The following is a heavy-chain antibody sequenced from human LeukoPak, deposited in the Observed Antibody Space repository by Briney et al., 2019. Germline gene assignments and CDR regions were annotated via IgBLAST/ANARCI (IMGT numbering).Heavy chain of an antibody. CDR2: ISGSGGST. J-gene: IGHJ4*02. Sequence: GGSLRLSCAASGFTFSSYVMSWVRQAPGKGLEWVSAISGSGGSTYYADSVKGRFTISRGNSKNTLYLQMNSLRAEDTAVYYCARDRVPTGADYWGQGTLVTVSS. CDR3: ARDRVPTGADY. V-gene: IGHV3-23*01. D-gene: IGHD5-12*01. CDR1: GFTFSSYV.